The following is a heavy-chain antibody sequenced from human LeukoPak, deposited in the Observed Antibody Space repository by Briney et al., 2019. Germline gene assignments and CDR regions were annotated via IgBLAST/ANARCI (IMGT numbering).Heavy chain of an antibody. CDR2: IYYSGST. V-gene: IGHV4-59*08. J-gene: IGHJ4*02. D-gene: IGHD3-22*01. CDR1: GGSFSGYY. Sequence: SETLSLTCAVYGGSFSGYYWSWIRQPPGKGLEWIGYIYYSGSTNYNPSLKSRVTISVDTSKNQFSLKLSSVTAADTAVYYCARLSLHSWYYYDSSGYFDYWGQGTLVTVSS. CDR3: ARLSLHSWYYYDSSGYFDY.